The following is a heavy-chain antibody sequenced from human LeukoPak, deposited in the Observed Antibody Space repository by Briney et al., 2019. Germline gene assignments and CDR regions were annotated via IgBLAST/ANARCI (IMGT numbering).Heavy chain of an antibody. J-gene: IGHJ5*02. V-gene: IGHV1-2*02. CDR1: GYTFTGYY. CDR2: INPNSGGT. Sequence: ASVKVSCKASGYTFTGYYMHWVRQAPGQGLEWMGWINPNSGGTNYAQKFQGMVTMTRDTSISTAYMELSRLRSDDTAVYYCARDSSGWYVHWFDPWGQGTLVTVSS. D-gene: IGHD6-19*01. CDR3: ARDSSGWYVHWFDP.